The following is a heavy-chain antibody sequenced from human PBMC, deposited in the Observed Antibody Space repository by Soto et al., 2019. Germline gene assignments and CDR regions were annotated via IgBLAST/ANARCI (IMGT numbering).Heavy chain of an antibody. V-gene: IGHV3-21*01. CDR2: ISSSSSYI. D-gene: IGHD2-8*01. CDR3: ARVGMRYCTNGVCYIDY. J-gene: IGHJ4*02. Sequence: GGSLRLSCAASGFTFSSYSMNWVRQAPGKGLEWVSSISSSSSYIYYADSVKGRFTISRDNAENSLYLQMNSLRAEDTAVYYCARVGMRYCTNGVCYIDYWGQGTLVTVSS. CDR1: GFTFSSYS.